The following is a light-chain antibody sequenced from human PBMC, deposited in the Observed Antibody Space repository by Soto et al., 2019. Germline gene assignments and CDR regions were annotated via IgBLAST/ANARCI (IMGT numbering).Light chain of an antibody. Sequence: EIQMTQSPSSLSASVGDRVTITCRASQSISSYFNWYQQKPGKAPKLLIYAASNLQSGVPSRFSGSGSGTDFTLTISSLQPEDFATYYCQQRSNWEWTFGQGTKVDIK. CDR3: QQRSNWEWT. CDR1: QSISSY. CDR2: AAS. V-gene: IGKV1-39*01. J-gene: IGKJ1*01.